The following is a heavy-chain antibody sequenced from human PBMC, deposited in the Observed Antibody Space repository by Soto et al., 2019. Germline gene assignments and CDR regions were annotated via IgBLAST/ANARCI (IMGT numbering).Heavy chain of an antibody. Sequence: EAQVVESGGGLVQPGGSLRLSCATSGFANYLIWVRQAPGKGLECVSGIFGGGRMYYADSVKVRLITSKDKSNNMVYLPMISLRAVDMAIYYCARRTGNNQRAFDLWGRGTMVAVSS. V-gene: IGHV3-53*01. CDR1: GFANY. D-gene: IGHD7-27*01. CDR3: ARRTGNNQRAFDL. J-gene: IGHJ3*01. CDR2: IFGGGRM.